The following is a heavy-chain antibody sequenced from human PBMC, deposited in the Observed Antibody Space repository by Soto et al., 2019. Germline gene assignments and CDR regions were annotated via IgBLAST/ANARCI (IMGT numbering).Heavy chain of an antibody. CDR3: ARGLRDAKIGYCSSTSCYGAFDI. Sequence: ASVKVSCKASGGTFSSYAISWVRQAPGQGLEWMGGIIPIFGTANYAQKFQGRVTITADESTSTAYMELSSLRSEDTAVYYCARGLRDAKIGYCSSTSCYGAFDIWGQGTMVTVSS. D-gene: IGHD2-2*01. J-gene: IGHJ3*02. CDR1: GGTFSSYA. CDR2: IIPIFGTA. V-gene: IGHV1-69*13.